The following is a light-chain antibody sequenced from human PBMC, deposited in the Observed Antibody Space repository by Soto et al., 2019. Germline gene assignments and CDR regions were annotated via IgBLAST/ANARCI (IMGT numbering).Light chain of an antibody. Sequence: EIVMTQSPATLSVSPGEGATLSCRASHSVSNKLAWYQQKPGQPPRLLMYYVSTRATGIPDRFSGSGSGTDFTLTITRLDPEDFAIYYCQQYGSSVYTFGQGTKVDI. CDR1: HSVSNK. V-gene: IGKV3-15*01. CDR2: YVS. J-gene: IGKJ2*01. CDR3: QQYGSSVYT.